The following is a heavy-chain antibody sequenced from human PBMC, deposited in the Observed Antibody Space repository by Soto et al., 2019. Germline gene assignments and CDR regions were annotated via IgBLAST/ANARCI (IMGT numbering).Heavy chain of an antibody. V-gene: IGHV4-39*01. J-gene: IGHJ5*02. CDR1: GGAITSSSYY. CDR2: IYYSGST. CDR3: ASPAGHNWFDP. Sequence: SETLSLTCTVSGGAITSSSYYWGWIRQPPGKGLEWIGSIYYSGSTYYNPSLKSRVTISVDTSKNQFSLKLSSVTAADTAVYYCASPAGHNWFDPWGQGTLVTVSS.